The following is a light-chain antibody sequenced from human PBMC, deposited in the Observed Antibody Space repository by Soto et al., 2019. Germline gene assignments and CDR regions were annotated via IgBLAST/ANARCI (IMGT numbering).Light chain of an antibody. Sequence: QSLLTQTPSVSGAPGQKITMSCTGSSSNIGAGYDVHWYQQLPGAAPRLLIYADNNRPSGVPDRFSASNSGTSASLAITGLQGEDEAVYYCQSYDTSLRGVIFGAGTKLTVL. J-gene: IGLJ2*01. CDR3: QSYDTSLRGVI. CDR1: SSNIGAGYD. V-gene: IGLV1-40*01. CDR2: ADN.